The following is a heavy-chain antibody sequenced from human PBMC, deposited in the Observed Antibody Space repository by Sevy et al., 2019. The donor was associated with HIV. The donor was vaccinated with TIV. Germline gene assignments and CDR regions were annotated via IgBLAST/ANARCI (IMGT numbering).Heavy chain of an antibody. CDR2: IKQDGSGK. D-gene: IGHD2-8*01. CDR1: GFRFSDYW. Sequence: GGSLRLSCAASGFRFSDYWMTWVRQAPGKGLEWVANIKQDGSGKYYVDSVKGRFTISRDNAENSLYLQMVSLTVDDTDVYYCARQWGLICSHGVGSPYSSDSWGQGTLVTVSS. CDR3: ARQWGLICSHGVGSPYSSDS. V-gene: IGHV3-7*01. J-gene: IGHJ4*02.